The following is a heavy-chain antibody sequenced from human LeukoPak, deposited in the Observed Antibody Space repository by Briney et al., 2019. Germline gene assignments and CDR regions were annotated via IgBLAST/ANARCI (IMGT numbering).Heavy chain of an antibody. CDR2: MHPGDSDT. CDR1: GYRFTSYW. D-gene: IGHD3-22*01. J-gene: IGHJ3*02. Sequence: GESLKISCKTSGYRFTSYWIGWVRQMPGKGLEWMGIMHPGDSDTRYSPSFQGQVTISADKSISTAYLQWSSLKASDTAMYYCARDYYDSSGYSRDSFDIWGQGTMVTVSS. V-gene: IGHV5-51*01. CDR3: ARDYYDSSGYSRDSFDI.